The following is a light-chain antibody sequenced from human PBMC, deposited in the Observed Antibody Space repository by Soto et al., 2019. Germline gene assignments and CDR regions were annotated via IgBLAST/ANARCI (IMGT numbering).Light chain of an antibody. CDR3: ASWDDNLNGPV. V-gene: IGLV1-36*01. J-gene: IGLJ2*01. Sequence: QSVLTQPPSVSEAPRQRVTISCSGSSSNIGNNHVNWYQQFPGKAPKLLIYYDDMLYSGVSDRFSGSKSGTSASLAISGLHSEDEADYYCASWDDNLNGPVFGRGTKLTVL. CDR2: YDD. CDR1: SSNIGNNH.